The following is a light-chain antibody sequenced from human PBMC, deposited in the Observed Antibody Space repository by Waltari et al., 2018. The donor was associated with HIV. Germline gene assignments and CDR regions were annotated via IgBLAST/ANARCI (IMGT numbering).Light chain of an antibody. J-gene: IGLJ3*02. Sequence: QSVLTQPPSVSGTPGQRVTISCSGSSSNIGSTYVYWYQQLPGTAPKLLIYRNNQRPSGVPDRVSVSTSGTSVSLAISGLRSEDEADYHCGAWDDSLSGWVFGGGTKLTVL. CDR2: RNN. CDR3: GAWDDSLSGWV. CDR1: SSNIGSTY. V-gene: IGLV1-47*01.